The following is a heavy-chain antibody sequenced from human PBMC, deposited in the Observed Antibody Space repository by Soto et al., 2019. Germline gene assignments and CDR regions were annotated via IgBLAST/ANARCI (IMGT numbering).Heavy chain of an antibody. D-gene: IGHD6-19*01. Sequence: SETLSLTCAVYGGSFSGYYWSWIRQPPGKGLEWIGEINHSGSTNYTPSIKSRVTISVDTSKNQFSLKLSSVTAADTAVYYCARSGHIAVDRRSYFDYWGQGTLVTVSS. CDR2: INHSGST. J-gene: IGHJ4*02. CDR3: ARSGHIAVDRRSYFDY. V-gene: IGHV4-34*01. CDR1: GGSFSGYY.